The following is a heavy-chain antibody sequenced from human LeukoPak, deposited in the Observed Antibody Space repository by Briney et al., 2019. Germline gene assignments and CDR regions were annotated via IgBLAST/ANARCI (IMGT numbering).Heavy chain of an antibody. CDR1: GFTFGSYA. J-gene: IGHJ4*02. V-gene: IGHV3-23*01. Sequence: GGSLRLSCAASGFTFGSYAMYWVRQAPGKGLEWVSGISGSGGSTFYADSVEGRFTISRDNSENTVYLRMNSLRADDTAVYYCAKTTAGYSSGRYPGWPVDYWGQGTLVTVSS. CDR3: AKTTAGYSSGRYPGWPVDY. D-gene: IGHD6-19*01. CDR2: ISGSGGST.